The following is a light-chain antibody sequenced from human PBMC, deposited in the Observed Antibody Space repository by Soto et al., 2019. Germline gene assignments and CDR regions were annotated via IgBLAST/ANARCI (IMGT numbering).Light chain of an antibody. Sequence: QSALTQPASVSGSPGQSITISCTGTSSDVGGYNCVSWYQQHPGKAPKLMIYEVSNRPSGVSNRFSGSKSGNTASLTISGLQAEDEADYYCSSYTSSANWVFGGGTKLTVL. CDR1: SSDVGGYNC. V-gene: IGLV2-14*01. CDR2: EVS. J-gene: IGLJ3*02. CDR3: SSYTSSANWV.